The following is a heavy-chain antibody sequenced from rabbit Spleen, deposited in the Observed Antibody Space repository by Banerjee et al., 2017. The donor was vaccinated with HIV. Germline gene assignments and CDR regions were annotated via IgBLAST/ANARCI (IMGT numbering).Heavy chain of an antibody. CDR3: ARGSATMTMVITGFYLNL. J-gene: IGHJ4*01. D-gene: IGHD2-1*01. Sequence: QSLEESGGDLVKPGASLTLTCTASGFSFSSRYYMCWVRQAPGKGLEWIACIYAGSSGSTYYASWAKGRFTISKTSSTTVTLQMTSLTAADTATYFCARGSATMTMVITGFYLNLWGPGTLVTVS. CDR1: GFSFSSRYY. V-gene: IGHV1S40*01. CDR2: IYAGSSGST.